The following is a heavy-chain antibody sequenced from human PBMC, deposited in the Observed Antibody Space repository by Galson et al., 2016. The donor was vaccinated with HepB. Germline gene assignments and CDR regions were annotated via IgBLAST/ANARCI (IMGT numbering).Heavy chain of an antibody. Sequence: SLRLSCAASGFTFSGFWMTWVRQAPGRGLEWVANIKRDGSQIHYVDSVEGRFTISRDNAKNTLYLQMNSLRAEDTAVYYCARDSTPYDASAYYYAFDIWGPGTMVTCSS. D-gene: IGHD3-22*01. CDR2: IKRDGSQI. CDR3: ARDSTPYDASAYYYAFDI. J-gene: IGHJ3*02. CDR1: GFTFSGFW. V-gene: IGHV3-7*01.